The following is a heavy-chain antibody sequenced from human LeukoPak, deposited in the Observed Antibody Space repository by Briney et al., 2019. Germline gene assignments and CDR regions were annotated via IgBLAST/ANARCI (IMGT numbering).Heavy chain of an antibody. D-gene: IGHD6-13*01. V-gene: IGHV1-69*05. CDR1: GGTFSSYA. CDR2: IIPIFGTA. J-gene: IGHJ5*02. CDR3: ARVRVRDSSTNWFDP. Sequence: SVKVSCKASGGTFSSYAISWVRQAPGQGLEWMGGIIPIFGTANYAQKFQGRVTITTDESTSTAYMELSSLRSEDTAVYYCARVRVRDSSTNWFDPWGQGTLVTVFS.